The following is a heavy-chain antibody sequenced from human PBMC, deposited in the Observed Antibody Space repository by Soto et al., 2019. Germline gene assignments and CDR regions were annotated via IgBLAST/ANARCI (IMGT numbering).Heavy chain of an antibody. V-gene: IGHV3-74*01. CDR3: ARATGSNHPFDY. Sequence: EVQLVESGGGLVQPGGSLRLSCAATGFTFSTYWMHWVRQGPGKGLVWVSRISTDGSSTTYADSVKGRFTISRDNAKKTLYLKMNSLRAEDTAVHYCARATGSNHPFDYWGQGSLVTVSS. J-gene: IGHJ4*02. D-gene: IGHD2-2*01. CDR1: GFTFSTYW. CDR2: ISTDGSST.